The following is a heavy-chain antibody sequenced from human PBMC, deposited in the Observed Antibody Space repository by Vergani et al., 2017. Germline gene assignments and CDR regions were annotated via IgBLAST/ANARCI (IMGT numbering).Heavy chain of an antibody. CDR3: ARVNTESNAHLYYCHYMDG. V-gene: IGHV4-34*01. CDR2: IDHTGRP. J-gene: IGHJ6*03. Sequence: QVQLQQWGGGLLKPSETLSLTCVVNGESFTSYHWTWIRQSPGEGLEWVGDIDHTGRPDYNPSLKSRLTMSVDKSRNQFSLPLNSVTPTDTAIYFCARVNTESNAHLYYCHYMDGWGQGTAVTV. D-gene: IGHD4-11*01. CDR1: GESFTSYH.